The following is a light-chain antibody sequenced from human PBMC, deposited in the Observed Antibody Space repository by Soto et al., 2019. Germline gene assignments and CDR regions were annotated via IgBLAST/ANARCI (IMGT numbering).Light chain of an antibody. J-gene: IGKJ4*01. CDR2: GAS. Sequence: EILMTQSPGTLSLSPGERATLSCRASQTLTSTYLAWYQQKPGQAPRLLIYGASTRATGIPDRFSGSGSGTDFTLTISRLEPEDFAVYYCQQYHTSLLTFGGGTKVEIK. CDR1: QTLTSTY. CDR3: QQYHTSLLT. V-gene: IGKV3-20*01.